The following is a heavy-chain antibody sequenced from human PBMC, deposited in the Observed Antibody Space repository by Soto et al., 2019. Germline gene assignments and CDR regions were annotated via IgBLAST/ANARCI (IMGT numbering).Heavy chain of an antibody. D-gene: IGHD5-12*01. J-gene: IGHJ4*02. CDR2: IGASTTYI. CDR1: GFTFSSYA. CDR3: AREPVAFDS. V-gene: IGHV3-21*01. Sequence: GGSLRLSCAASGFTFSSYAMNWVRQAPGKGLEWVSSIGASTTYIYYVDSVKGRFTISRDDAKNSLYLQMNSLRVEDTAVYYWAREPVAFDSWGQGTLVTVSS.